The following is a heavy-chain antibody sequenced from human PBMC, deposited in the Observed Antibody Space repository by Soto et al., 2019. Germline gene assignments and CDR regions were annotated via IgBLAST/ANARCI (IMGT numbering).Heavy chain of an antibody. J-gene: IGHJ5*02. Sequence: GGSLRLSCAASGFTFSSYSMNWVRQAPGKGLEWVSSISSSSSYIYYADSVKGRFTISRDNAKNSLYLQMNSLRAEDTAVYYCARDRGLRFSPINWFDPWGQGTLVTVSS. D-gene: IGHD4-17*01. V-gene: IGHV3-21*01. CDR2: ISSSSSYI. CDR3: ARDRGLRFSPINWFDP. CDR1: GFTFSSYS.